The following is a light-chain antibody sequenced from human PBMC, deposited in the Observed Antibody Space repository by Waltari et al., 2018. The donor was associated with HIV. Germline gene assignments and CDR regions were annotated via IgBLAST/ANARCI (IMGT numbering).Light chain of an antibody. Sequence: SYVLTQSPSVSVAPGKTARLTRGGQNTGSKSVNWYQQQPGQAPVMVIYHGTDRPSGIPDRFCGANSEDTATLTIRRVEAGDEAYYYCQVWDTNTDQYVIFGGGTNLAV. J-gene: IGLJ2*01. CDR3: QVWDTNTDQYVI. CDR1: NTGSKS. V-gene: IGLV3-21*01. CDR2: HGT.